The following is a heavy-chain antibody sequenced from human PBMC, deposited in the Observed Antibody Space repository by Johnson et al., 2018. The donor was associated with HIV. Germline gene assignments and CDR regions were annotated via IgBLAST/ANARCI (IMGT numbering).Heavy chain of an antibody. Sequence: QVQLVESGGALVQPGGSLRVSCAASGFTFSSYGIHWVRHAPGKGLEWVAHITYDGSNKYYADSVKGRFTISRDHSKNTLYLQTNRLRTEDTALYYCYTSSFEAAFDVWGQGTMVTVSS. CDR3: YTSSFEAAFDV. V-gene: IGHV3-30*03. CDR1: GFTFSSYG. CDR2: ITYDGSNK. D-gene: IGHD6-6*01. J-gene: IGHJ3*01.